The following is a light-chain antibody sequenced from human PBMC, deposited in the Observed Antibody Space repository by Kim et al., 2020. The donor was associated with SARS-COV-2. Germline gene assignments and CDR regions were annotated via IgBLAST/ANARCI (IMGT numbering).Light chain of an antibody. CDR2: DAS. CDR3: QQRSTWPLT. CDR1: QSVTSF. J-gene: IGKJ4*01. V-gene: IGKV3-11*01. Sequence: EIVLTQSPATLSLSPGERATLSCRASQSVTSFLAWYQQKPGQAPSLLIFDASNRATGIPARFSGSGSGTDFTLTISSLEPEDFAVYYCQQRSTWPLTFGGGTNVDIK.